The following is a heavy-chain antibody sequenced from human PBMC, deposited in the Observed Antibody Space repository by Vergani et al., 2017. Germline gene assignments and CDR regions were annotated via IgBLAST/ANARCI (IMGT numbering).Heavy chain of an antibody. CDR3: AELYGDDVYSPF. CDR2: ISGHDHRT. Sequence: EVQLLESGGGSVQPGESLRLSCVASGFRFREHGMNWVRQAPGKGLEWVSGISGHDHRTLYADSVKGRFIISRDDSKNTLYLQMSSLRFEDTAIYYCAELYGDDVYSPFWGQGTLVTVSS. J-gene: IGHJ4*02. D-gene: IGHD2-21*01. CDR1: GFRFREHG. V-gene: IGHV3-23*01.